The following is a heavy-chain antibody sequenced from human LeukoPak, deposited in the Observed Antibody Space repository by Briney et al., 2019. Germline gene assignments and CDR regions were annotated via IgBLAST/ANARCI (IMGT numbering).Heavy chain of an antibody. CDR2: ISPKSGNT. J-gene: IGHJ4*02. V-gene: IGHV1-2*02. D-gene: IGHD5-18*01. CDR1: GYTFTGYY. CDR3: ARAMDTSMAPYYFDY. Sequence: GASVKVSCKASGYTFTGYYMHWVRQAPGHGLEWLGWISPKSGNTNYAQKFQGRVTITRDTSISTAYMELSSLRSDDTAVYYCARAMDTSMAPYYFDYWGQGTLVTVSS.